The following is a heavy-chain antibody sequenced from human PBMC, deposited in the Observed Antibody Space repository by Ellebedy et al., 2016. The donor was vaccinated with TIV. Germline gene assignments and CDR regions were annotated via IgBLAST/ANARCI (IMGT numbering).Heavy chain of an antibody. Sequence: PGGSLRLSCAASGFTFSSYAMNWIRQAPGKGLEWVSVISGGGETTPYADSVKGRFTISRDNSKNTLYLQMNSLRAEDTAVYYCARIRSSASGWYYFDYWGQGTLVTASS. D-gene: IGHD6-19*01. CDR2: ISGGGETT. J-gene: IGHJ4*02. V-gene: IGHV3-23*01. CDR3: ARIRSSASGWYYFDY. CDR1: GFTFSSYA.